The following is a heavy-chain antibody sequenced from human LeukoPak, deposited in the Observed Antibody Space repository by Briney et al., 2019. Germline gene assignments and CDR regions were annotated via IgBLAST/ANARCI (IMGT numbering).Heavy chain of an antibody. Sequence: SETLSLTCTVSGGSISTYFWSWIRQPPGKGLEWIGYIYYSENTNYNPSLKSRVTISVDTSKNQSSLKLSSVTAADTAVYYCARLRVPDYYAMDVWGQGATVTVSS. CDR3: ARLRVPDYYAMDV. CDR2: IYYSENT. V-gene: IGHV4-59*01. CDR1: GGSISTYF. J-gene: IGHJ6*02.